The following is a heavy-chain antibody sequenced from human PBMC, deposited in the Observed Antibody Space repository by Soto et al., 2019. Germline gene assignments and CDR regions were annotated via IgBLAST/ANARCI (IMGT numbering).Heavy chain of an antibody. V-gene: IGHV3-48*02. D-gene: IGHD1-7*01. CDR3: ARDARRITGTTWIWSY. J-gene: IGHJ4*02. CDR2: ISSSSSTI. Sequence: EVQLVESGGGLVQPGGSLRLSCAASGFTFSSYSMNWVRQAPGKGLEWVSYISSSSSTIYYADSVKGRFTISRDNAKNSLYLQMNSLRDEDTAVYYCARDARRITGTTWIWSYWGQGTLVTVSS. CDR1: GFTFSSYS.